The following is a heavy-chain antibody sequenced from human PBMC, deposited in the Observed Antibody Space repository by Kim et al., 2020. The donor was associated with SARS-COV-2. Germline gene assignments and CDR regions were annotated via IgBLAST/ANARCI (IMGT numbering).Heavy chain of an antibody. D-gene: IGHD2-2*01. CDR1: GYTFTGYY. Sequence: ASVKVSCKASGYTFTGYYMHWVRQAPGQGLEWMGWINPNSGGTNYAQKFQGRVTMTRDTSISTAYMELSRLRSDDTAVYYCARAPQPDIVVVPAAPVDPWGQGTLVTVSS. CDR2: INPNSGGT. V-gene: IGHV1-2*02. CDR3: ARAPQPDIVVVPAAPVDP. J-gene: IGHJ5*02.